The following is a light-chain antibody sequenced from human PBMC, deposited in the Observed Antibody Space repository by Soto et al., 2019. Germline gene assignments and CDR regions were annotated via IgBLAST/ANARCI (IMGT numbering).Light chain of an antibody. CDR2: GAS. CDR1: QTVSSNF. Sequence: EMVLTQSPDTLSLSPGERATLSCRASQTVSSNFLAWYQQRPGQAPRLLIYGASSRATGIPDRFSGSGSVTDFTLTISSLEPEDLAVYYCQQYGSSPETXGQGTKVEIK. CDR3: QQYGSSPET. V-gene: IGKV3-20*01. J-gene: IGKJ1*01.